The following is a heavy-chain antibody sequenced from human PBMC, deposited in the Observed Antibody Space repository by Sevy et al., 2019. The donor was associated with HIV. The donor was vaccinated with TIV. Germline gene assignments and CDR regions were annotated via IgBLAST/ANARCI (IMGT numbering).Heavy chain of an antibody. CDR2: ISSGGRTI. Sequence: GGSLRLSCAASGFTFSDYYMRWIRQAPGKGLEWVSYISSGGRTIYYEDSVKGRFTISRDNAKNSLYLQMNSLRAEDMAVYYCAGVRVAAADYYFDYWGQGTLITVSS. CDR1: GFTFSDYY. D-gene: IGHD6-25*01. CDR3: AGVRVAAADYYFDY. V-gene: IGHV3-11*01. J-gene: IGHJ4*02.